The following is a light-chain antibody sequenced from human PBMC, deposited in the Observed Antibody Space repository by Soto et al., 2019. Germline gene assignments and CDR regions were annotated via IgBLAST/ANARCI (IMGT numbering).Light chain of an antibody. CDR1: QGISRY. CDR2: AAS. Sequence: DIQLTQSPSFLSASVGDRVTITCRASQGISRYLAWYQQKPGKVPKVLIYAASTLQRGVPSRFSGSGSGTDFTLTISSLQPEDFATYYCQQLNSFPITFGQGTRLEIK. V-gene: IGKV1-9*01. J-gene: IGKJ5*01. CDR3: QQLNSFPIT.